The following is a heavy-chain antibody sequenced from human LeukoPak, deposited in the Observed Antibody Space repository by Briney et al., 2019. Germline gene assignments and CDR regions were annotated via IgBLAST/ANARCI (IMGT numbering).Heavy chain of an antibody. V-gene: IGHV1-69*04. CDR1: GGTFSSYA. J-gene: IGHJ5*02. D-gene: IGHD3-10*01. CDR2: IIPILGIA. Sequence: SVKVSCKASGGTFSSYAISWVRQAPGQGLEWMGRIIPILGIANYAQKFQGRVAITADKSTSTAYMELSSLRSEDTAVYYCARTYYYGSGSYLNWFDPWGQGTLVTVSS. CDR3: ARTYYYGSGSYLNWFDP.